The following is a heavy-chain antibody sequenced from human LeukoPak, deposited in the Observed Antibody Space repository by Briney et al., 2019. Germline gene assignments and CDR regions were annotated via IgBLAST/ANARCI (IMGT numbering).Heavy chain of an antibody. J-gene: IGHJ4*02. D-gene: IGHD6-13*01. Sequence: PSETLSLTCTVSGGSISSYYWSWIRQPPGKGLEWIGYMYYSGSTNYNPSLKSRVTISVDTSKNQFSLKLSSVTAADTAVYYCVRGPYSSRYDYWGQGTLVTVSS. CDR1: GGSISSYY. V-gene: IGHV4-59*01. CDR3: VRGPYSSRYDY. CDR2: MYYSGST.